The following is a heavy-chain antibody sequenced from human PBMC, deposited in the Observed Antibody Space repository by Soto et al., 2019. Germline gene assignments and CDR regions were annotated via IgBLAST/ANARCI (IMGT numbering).Heavy chain of an antibody. V-gene: IGHV1-18*01. CDR2: ISAYNGNT. Sequence: ASVKVSCKASGYTFTSYGISWVRQAPGQGLEWMGWISAYNGNTNYAQKLQGRGTMTPDKSTSTAYMQLMSLRSDDTAVYYCARSPGGVIAKGYFQHWGQGTLVTVSS. CDR3: ARSPGGVIAKGYFQH. D-gene: IGHD3-16*02. CDR1: GYTFTSYG. J-gene: IGHJ1*01.